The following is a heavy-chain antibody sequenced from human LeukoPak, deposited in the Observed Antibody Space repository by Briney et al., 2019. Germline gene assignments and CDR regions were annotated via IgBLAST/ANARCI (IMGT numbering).Heavy chain of an antibody. Sequence: SETLSLTCTVSGGSISSDDYYWSWLRQPPGKGLEWIGNIYSSGSTNYNPSLKSRVTISVDTSKNQFSLKLSSVTAADTAVYYCARDLGGVLDYWGQGTLVTVSS. CDR2: IYSSGST. V-gene: IGHV4-61*08. CDR3: ARDLGGVLDY. J-gene: IGHJ4*02. CDR1: GGSISSDDYY. D-gene: IGHD3-16*01.